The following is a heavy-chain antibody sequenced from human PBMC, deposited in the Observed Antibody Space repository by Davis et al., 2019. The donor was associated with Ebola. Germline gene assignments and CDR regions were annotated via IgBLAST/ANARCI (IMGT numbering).Heavy chain of an antibody. CDR1: GFSLSTSGMC. V-gene: IGHV2-70*11. CDR2: IDWDDDK. J-gene: IGHJ6*02. CDR3: ARGLSSDYYGMDV. Sequence: SGPTLVKPTQTLTLTCTFSGFSLSTSGMCVSWIRQPPGKALEWLARIDWDDDKYYSTSLKTRPTISKDTSKNQVVLTMTNMDPVDTATYYCARGLSSDYYGMDVWGQGTTVTVSS. D-gene: IGHD2/OR15-2a*01.